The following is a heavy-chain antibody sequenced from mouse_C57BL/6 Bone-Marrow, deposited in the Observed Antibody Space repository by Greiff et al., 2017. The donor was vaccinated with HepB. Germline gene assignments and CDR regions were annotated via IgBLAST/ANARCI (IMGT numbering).Heavy chain of an antibody. CDR2: ISSGGDYI. J-gene: IGHJ4*01. CDR3: TRDRGNYYAMDY. V-gene: IGHV5-9-1*02. CDR1: GFTFSSYA. Sequence: EVNVVESGEGLVKPGGSLKLSCAASGFTFSSYAMSWVRQTPEKRLEWVAYISSGGDYIYYADTVKGRFTISRDNARNTLYLQMSSLKSEDTAMYYCTRDRGNYYAMDYWGQGTSVTVSS. D-gene: IGHD2-1*01.